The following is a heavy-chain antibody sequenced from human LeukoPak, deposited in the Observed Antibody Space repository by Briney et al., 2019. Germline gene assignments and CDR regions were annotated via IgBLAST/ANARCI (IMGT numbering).Heavy chain of an antibody. CDR1: GFTVSNDY. Sequence: GGSLRLSCAASGFTVSNDYMSWVCQAPGKGLEWVSVIYSSGGTFYSDFVKGRFTISRDYSKNTLYLQMNSLRADDTAVYYCARDPSNTSGRYTYLDYWGQETLVTVSS. V-gene: IGHV3-53*01. J-gene: IGHJ4*02. CDR3: ARDPSNTSGRYTYLDY. CDR2: IYSSGGT. D-gene: IGHD3-16*02.